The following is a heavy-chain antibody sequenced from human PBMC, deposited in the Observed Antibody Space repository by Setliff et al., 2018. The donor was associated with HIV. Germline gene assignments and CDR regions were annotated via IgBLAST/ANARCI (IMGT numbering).Heavy chain of an antibody. CDR2: MNPNSGNT. Sequence: ASVKVSCKASGYTFASYDINWVRQAAGQGLEWMGWMNPNSGNTGYAQKFQGRVTMTWNTSISTAYMDLSSLRSEDTAVYFCARGGGGYYYIGAFDFWGPGTVVTVSS. CDR3: ARGGGGYYYIGAFDF. V-gene: IGHV1-8*02. J-gene: IGHJ3*01. CDR1: GYTFASYD. D-gene: IGHD3-22*01.